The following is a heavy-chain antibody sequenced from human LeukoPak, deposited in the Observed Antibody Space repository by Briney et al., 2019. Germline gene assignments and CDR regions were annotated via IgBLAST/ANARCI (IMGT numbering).Heavy chain of an antibody. Sequence: GGSLRLSCAASGFTFSDFWMHWVRQAPGKGLVWVSRINSGGTVTNYADSVKGRLTISRDNAKNTLYLQMNSLRAEDTAVYYCARVEDSSSWYGPLDYWGQGTLVTVSS. V-gene: IGHV3-74*01. CDR1: GFTFSDFW. D-gene: IGHD6-13*01. CDR2: INSGGTVT. CDR3: ARVEDSSSWYGPLDY. J-gene: IGHJ4*02.